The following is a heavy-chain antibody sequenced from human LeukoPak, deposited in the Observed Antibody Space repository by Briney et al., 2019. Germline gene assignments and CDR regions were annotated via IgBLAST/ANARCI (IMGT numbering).Heavy chain of an antibody. V-gene: IGHV1-2*02. Sequence: ASVKVSCKASGYTFTGYYMHWVRQAPGQGLEWMGWINPNSGGTNYSQKFQGRVTMTRDTSISTAYMELSRLRSDEPAVYYCARGPRLDYYYMEVWGKGTTVTVYS. CDR2: INPNSGGT. CDR3: ARGPRLDYYYMEV. CDR1: GYTFTGYY. J-gene: IGHJ6*03.